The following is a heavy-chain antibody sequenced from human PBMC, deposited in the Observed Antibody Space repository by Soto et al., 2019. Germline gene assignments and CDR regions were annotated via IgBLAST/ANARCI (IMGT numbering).Heavy chain of an antibody. D-gene: IGHD3-22*01. CDR3: AREADAYYYDSSGSHRDY. CDR1: GYSISSGYY. V-gene: IGHV4-38-2*02. J-gene: IGHJ4*02. CDR2: IYHSGST. Sequence: SETLSLTCAVSGYSISSGYYWGWIRQPPGKGLEWIGSIYHSGSTYYNPSLKSRVTISVDTSKNQFSLKLSSVTAADTAVYYCAREADAYYYDSSGSHRDYWGQGTLVTVSS.